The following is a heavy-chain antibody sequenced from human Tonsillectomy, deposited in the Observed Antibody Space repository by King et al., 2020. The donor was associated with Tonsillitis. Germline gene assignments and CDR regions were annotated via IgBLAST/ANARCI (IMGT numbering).Heavy chain of an antibody. D-gene: IGHD2-8*02. Sequence: QLVQSGGGPVKPGGSLRLSCAASGFTFNRYTMNWVRQAPGKGLEWVSSISSSSSYLHYADAIKGRFTISRDNAKNSLYLEMNSLRVEDTAVYYCATPGITETGGRYYNSHAMDVWGQGTTVIVSS. CDR2: ISSSSSYL. V-gene: IGHV3-21*01. CDR3: ATPGITETGGRYYNSHAMDV. J-gene: IGHJ6*02. CDR1: GFTFNRYT.